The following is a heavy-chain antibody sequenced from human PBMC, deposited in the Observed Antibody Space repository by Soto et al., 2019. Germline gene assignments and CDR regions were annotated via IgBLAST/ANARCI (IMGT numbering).Heavy chain of an antibody. CDR3: ARLSGGYGDYALSLKY. D-gene: IGHD4-17*01. CDR2: ISAYNGNT. Sequence: QVQLVQSGAEVKKPGASVKVSCKASGYTFTGYGLAWVRQAPGQGLEWMGWISAYNGNTLYAQKFQDRLTMTTDTSTSTAYMELRSLRSDDTAVYFCARLSGGYGDYALSLKYWGQGTLVTVSS. V-gene: IGHV1-18*01. J-gene: IGHJ4*02. CDR1: GYTFTGYG.